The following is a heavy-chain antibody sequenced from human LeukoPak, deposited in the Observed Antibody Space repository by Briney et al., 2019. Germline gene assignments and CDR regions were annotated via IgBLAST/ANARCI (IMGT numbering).Heavy chain of an antibody. Sequence: SETLSLTCTVSGGSISSYYWSWIRQPPGKGLEWIGYIYYSGNTNYNPSLKSRVTISVDTSKNQFSLKLCSVTAADTAVYYCASTLVAAAGTKWAAFDIWGQGTMVTVSS. D-gene: IGHD6-13*01. CDR2: IYYSGNT. J-gene: IGHJ3*02. V-gene: IGHV4-59*01. CDR1: GGSISSYY. CDR3: ASTLVAAAGTKWAAFDI.